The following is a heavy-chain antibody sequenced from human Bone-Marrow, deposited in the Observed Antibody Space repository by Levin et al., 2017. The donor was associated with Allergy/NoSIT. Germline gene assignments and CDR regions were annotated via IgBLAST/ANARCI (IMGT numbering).Heavy chain of an antibody. CDR3: TRDGGVADGMDA. CDR1: GFTFSRYA. J-gene: IGHJ6*02. V-gene: IGHV3-48*04. CDR2: INGASRAI. D-gene: IGHD6-19*01. Sequence: GSLRLSCSASGFTFSRYAMNWVRQAPGKGLEWVSYINGASRAIYYADSVKGRFTISRDNAKNSLSLQMNSLRAEDTAVYYCTRDGGVADGMDAWGQGTTVTVSS.